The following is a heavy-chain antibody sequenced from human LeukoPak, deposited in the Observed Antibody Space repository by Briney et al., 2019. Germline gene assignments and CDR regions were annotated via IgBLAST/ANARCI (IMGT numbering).Heavy chain of an antibody. CDR1: GYTFTGYY. V-gene: IGHV1-2*02. J-gene: IGHJ5*02. D-gene: IGHD3-22*01. Sequence: AASVKVSCKASGYTFTGYYMHWVRQAPGQGLEWMGWINPNSGGTNYAQKFQGRVTMTRDTSISTAYMELSRLRSDDTAVYYCARARYYYDIRVVAWGQGTLVTVSS. CDR2: INPNSGGT. CDR3: ARARYYYDIRVVA.